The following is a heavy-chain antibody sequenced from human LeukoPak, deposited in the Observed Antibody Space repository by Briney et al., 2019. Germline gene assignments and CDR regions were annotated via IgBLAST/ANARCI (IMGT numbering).Heavy chain of an antibody. CDR3: ARVPLSEHFWSGYYTGLSLDY. CDR1: GYTFTSYG. J-gene: IGHJ4*02. Sequence: ASVKVSCKASGYTFTSYGISWVRQAPGQGLEWMGWISAYNGNTNYAQKLQGRVTMTTDTSTSTAYMELRSLRSDDTAVYYCARVPLSEHFWSGYYTGLSLDYWGQGTLVTVSS. CDR2: ISAYNGNT. D-gene: IGHD3-3*02. V-gene: IGHV1-18*01.